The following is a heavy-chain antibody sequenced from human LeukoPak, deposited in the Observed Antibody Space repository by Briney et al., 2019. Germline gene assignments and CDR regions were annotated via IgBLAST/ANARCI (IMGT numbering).Heavy chain of an antibody. Sequence: PGGSLRLSCAASGFTFSSYAMSWVRQAPGKGLEWVSAISGSGGSPYYADSVKGRFTISRDNSRNTLYLQMNSLRAEDTAVYYCAKGRRYCSGGSCYFDYWGQGTLVTVSS. CDR2: ISGSGGSP. D-gene: IGHD2-15*01. J-gene: IGHJ4*02. CDR1: GFTFSSYA. CDR3: AKGRRYCSGGSCYFDY. V-gene: IGHV3-23*01.